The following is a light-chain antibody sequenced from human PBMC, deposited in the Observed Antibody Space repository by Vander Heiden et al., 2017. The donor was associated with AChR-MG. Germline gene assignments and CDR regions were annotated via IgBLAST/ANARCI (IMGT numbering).Light chain of an antibody. Sequence: DIQMIQSPSSLPASVGDRVTISCRASQSISIYLNWYQQRPGKAPKLLIYAASSLQSGVPSRFSGSGSGTEFTLTISSLQPEDFATYYCQQSYSSLWTFGQGTKVEIK. V-gene: IGKV1-39*01. CDR1: QSISIY. J-gene: IGKJ1*01. CDR2: AAS. CDR3: QQSYSSLWT.